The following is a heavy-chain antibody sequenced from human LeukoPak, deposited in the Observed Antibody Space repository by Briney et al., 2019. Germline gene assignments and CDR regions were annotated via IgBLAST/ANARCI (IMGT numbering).Heavy chain of an antibody. Sequence: PSETPSLTCTVSGGSITPFYWNWIRQSPGKGLEWIGYIYYTGITNYNPSLKSRVTISVDTSKNQFSLKLSSVTAADTAVYYCARGVLKYGDYPEALDYWGQGSLVTVSS. CDR2: IYYTGIT. V-gene: IGHV4-59*08. D-gene: IGHD4-17*01. CDR1: GGSITPFY. CDR3: ARGVLKYGDYPEALDY. J-gene: IGHJ4*02.